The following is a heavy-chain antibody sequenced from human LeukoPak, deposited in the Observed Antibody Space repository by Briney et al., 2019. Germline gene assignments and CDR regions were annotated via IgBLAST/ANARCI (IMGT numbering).Heavy chain of an antibody. CDR2: IYYRGGT. V-gene: IGHV4-30-4*01. J-gene: IGHJ3*02. Sequence: PSEALSLTCTDSGGSISSGDHYWSWIRQPPGKGLEWLGHIYYRGGTNYSPPLKSRVSISVDTSKNQFSLKLTSVTAADTAVYYCAREGYDILTGSTRAFDIWGHGTKVIVSS. CDR3: AREGYDILTGSTRAFDI. D-gene: IGHD3-9*01. CDR1: GGSISSGDHY.